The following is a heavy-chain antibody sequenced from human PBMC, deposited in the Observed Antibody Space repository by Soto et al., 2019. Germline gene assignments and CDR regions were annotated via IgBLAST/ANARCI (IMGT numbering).Heavy chain of an antibody. CDR1: GFSLSTSGVG. V-gene: IGHV2-5*02. CDR2: IYWDDDK. Sequence: QITLKESGPTLVKPTQTLTLTCTFSGFSLSTSGVGVGWIRQPPGKALEWLALIYWDDDKRYSPSLKSRLTITKYTAKNQVVLTMTNMDPVDTATYYCAHSGGPYDAFDNWGQGTMVTVSS. CDR3: AHSGGPYDAFDN. J-gene: IGHJ3*02. D-gene: IGHD3-10*01.